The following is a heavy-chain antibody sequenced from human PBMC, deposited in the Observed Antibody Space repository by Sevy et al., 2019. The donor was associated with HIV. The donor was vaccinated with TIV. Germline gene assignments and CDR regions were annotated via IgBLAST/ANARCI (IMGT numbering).Heavy chain of an antibody. Sequence: GGSLRFTCAASGFTFSDYYMSWIRQAPGKGLEWISYISGSSSAIVYADSVKGRFAISRNNAKNSLYLHMDNLRAEDTAVYFCVGRPYSSAYSWSYHFDYWGQGTLVTVSS. CDR2: ISGSSSAI. V-gene: IGHV3-11*01. CDR3: VGRPYSSAYSWSYHFDY. CDR1: GFTFSDYY. J-gene: IGHJ4*02. D-gene: IGHD3-16*01.